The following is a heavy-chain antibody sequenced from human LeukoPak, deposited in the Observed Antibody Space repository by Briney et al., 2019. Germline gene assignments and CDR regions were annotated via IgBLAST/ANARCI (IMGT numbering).Heavy chain of an antibody. CDR3: ARDKIVGATYFDY. D-gene: IGHD1-26*01. V-gene: IGHV3-7*01. CDR1: GFTFSSRDW. J-gene: IGHJ4*02. CDR2: IKQDGSEK. Sequence: GGSLRLSCVASGFTFSSRDWMTWVRQAPGKGLEWVANIKQDGSEKYYVDSVKGRFTISRDNAKNSLYLQMNSLRAEDTAVYYCARDKIVGATYFDYWGQGTLVTVSS.